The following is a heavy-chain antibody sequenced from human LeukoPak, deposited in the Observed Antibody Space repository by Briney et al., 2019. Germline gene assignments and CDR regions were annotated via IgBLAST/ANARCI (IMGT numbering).Heavy chain of an antibody. CDR1: GYTFTSYY. V-gene: IGHV1-46*01. D-gene: IGHD3-22*01. CDR3: ARHQGVVVTTGGFDY. CDR2: INPSGGST. J-gene: IGHJ4*02. Sequence: GASVKVSCKASGYTFTSYYMHWVRQAPGQGLEWMGIINPSGGSTSYAQKFQGRVTMTRDTSTSTVYMELSSLRSEDTAVYYCARHQGVVVTTGGFDYWGQGTLVTVSS.